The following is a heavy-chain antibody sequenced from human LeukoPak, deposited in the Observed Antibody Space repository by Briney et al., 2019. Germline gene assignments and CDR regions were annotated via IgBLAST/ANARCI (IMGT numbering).Heavy chain of an antibody. J-gene: IGHJ4*02. V-gene: IGHV1-69*04. CDR3: ARDLTDSSGSV. Sequence: SVKVSCKASGGTFSSYTISWVRQAPGQGLEWMGRIIPILGIANYAQKFQGRVTITADKSTSTAYKELSSLRSEDTAVYYCARDLTDSSGSVWGQGTLVTVSS. D-gene: IGHD6-19*01. CDR1: GGTFSSYT. CDR2: IIPILGIA.